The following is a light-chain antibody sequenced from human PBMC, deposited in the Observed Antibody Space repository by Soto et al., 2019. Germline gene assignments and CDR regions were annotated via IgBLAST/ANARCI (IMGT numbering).Light chain of an antibody. CDR2: GVS. CDR1: QTINNRN. Sequence: EIVLTQSPATLSLSPGERATLSCRASQTINNRNLAWYQQKPGQAPRLLIYGVSSRATGIPDRFGGSGSETDFILNISRLEPEDFAVYYCQHYGRPPLVTFGPGTQVDVK. CDR3: QHYGRPPLVT. V-gene: IGKV3-20*01. J-gene: IGKJ3*01.